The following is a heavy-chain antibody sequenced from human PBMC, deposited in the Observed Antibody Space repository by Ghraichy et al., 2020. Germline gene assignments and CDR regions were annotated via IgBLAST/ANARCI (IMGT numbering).Heavy chain of an antibody. V-gene: IGHV3-15*01. J-gene: IGHJ6*03. D-gene: IGHD1-26*01. CDR2: IKSKTDGGTT. CDR3: TTPIVGATRDDYYYYYMDV. CDR1: GFTFSNAW. Sequence: GGSLRLSCAASGFTFSNAWMSWVRQAPGKGLEWVGRIKSKTDGGTTDYAAPVKGRFTISRDDSKNTLYLQMNSLKTEDTAVYYCTTPIVGATRDDYYYYYMDVWGKGTTVTVSS.